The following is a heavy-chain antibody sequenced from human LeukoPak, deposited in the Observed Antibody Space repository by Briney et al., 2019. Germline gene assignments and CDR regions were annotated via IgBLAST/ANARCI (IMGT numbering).Heavy chain of an antibody. D-gene: IGHD2-21*02. Sequence: PSETLSLTCIVSGGSISSYYWSWIRQPPGKGLEWIGYIYYTGSTTYNPSLKSRVTISVDTSKNQFSLKLSSVTAADTAVYYCARDTPYDSKDAFDIWGQGTMVTVSS. CDR2: IYYTGST. CDR3: ARDTPYDSKDAFDI. V-gene: IGHV4-59*12. CDR1: GGSISSYY. J-gene: IGHJ3*02.